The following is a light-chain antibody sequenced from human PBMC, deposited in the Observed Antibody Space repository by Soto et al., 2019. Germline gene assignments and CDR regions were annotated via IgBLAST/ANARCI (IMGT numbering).Light chain of an antibody. Sequence: QLVLTQSSSASASQGSSVKLTCTLSSGHNNYIIAWHQQQPGKAPRYLMKIEGSGSFNKGSGVPDRFSGYRSGTDRYLTISNVQFDDEADYYCETWDSNAWVFGGGTKLTVL. J-gene: IGLJ3*02. CDR2: IEGSGSF. CDR3: ETWDSNAWV. V-gene: IGLV4-60*02. CDR1: SGHNNYI.